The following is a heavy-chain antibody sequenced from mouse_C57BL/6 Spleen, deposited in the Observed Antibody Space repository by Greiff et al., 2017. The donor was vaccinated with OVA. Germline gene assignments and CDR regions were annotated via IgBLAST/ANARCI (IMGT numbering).Heavy chain of an antibody. Sequence: VKLVESGPGLVQPSQSLSITCTVSGFSLTSYGVHWVRQSPGKGLEWLGVIWSGGSTDYNAAFISRLSISKDNSKSQVFFKMNSLQADDTAIYYCASPYDYDEAWFAYWGQGTLVTVSA. CDR2: IWSGGST. D-gene: IGHD2-4*01. CDR1: GFSLTSYG. V-gene: IGHV2-2*01. CDR3: ASPYDYDEAWFAY. J-gene: IGHJ3*01.